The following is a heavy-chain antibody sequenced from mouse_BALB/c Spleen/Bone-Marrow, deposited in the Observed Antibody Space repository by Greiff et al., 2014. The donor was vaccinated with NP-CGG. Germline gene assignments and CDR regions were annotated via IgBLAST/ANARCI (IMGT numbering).Heavy chain of an antibody. CDR2: IYPGDGDT. J-gene: IGHJ3*01. CDR1: GYAFSSYW. CDR3: VREGYDYDWFAY. D-gene: IGHD2-4*01. Sequence: VQLQQSGAELVRPGSSVKISCKASGYAFSSYWMNWVKQRPGQGLEWIGQIYPGDGDTNYNGKFKGKATLTADKSSSTAYMQLSSLTSEDSAVYFCVREGYDYDWFAYWGQGALVTVSA. V-gene: IGHV1-80*01.